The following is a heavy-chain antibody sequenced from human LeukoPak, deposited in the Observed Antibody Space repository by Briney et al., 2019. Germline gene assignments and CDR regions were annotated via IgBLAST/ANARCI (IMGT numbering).Heavy chain of an antibody. CDR2: ISAYNGNT. V-gene: IGHV1-18*01. J-gene: IGHJ4*02. CDR3: ARGGESWEKREHVESYFDY. D-gene: IGHD1-26*01. Sequence: GASVKVSCKASGYTFTSYGISWVRQAPGQGLEWMGWISAYNGNTNYAQKLQGRVTMTTDTSTSTAYMELRSLRSDDTAVYYCARGGESWEKREHVESYFDYWGQGTLVTVSS. CDR1: GYTFTSYG.